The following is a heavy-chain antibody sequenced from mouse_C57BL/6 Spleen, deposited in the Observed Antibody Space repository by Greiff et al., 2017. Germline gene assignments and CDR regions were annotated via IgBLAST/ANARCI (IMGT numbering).Heavy chain of an antibody. Sequence: EVQLVESGGDLVKPGGSLKLSCAASGFTFSSYGMSWVRQTPDKRLEWVATISSGGSYTYYPDSVKGRFTISRDNAKNTLYLQMSSLKSEDTAMYYCARLYSNYEGSAMDYWGQGTSVTVSS. CDR1: GFTFSSYG. D-gene: IGHD2-5*01. CDR2: ISSGGSYT. CDR3: ARLYSNYEGSAMDY. V-gene: IGHV5-6*01. J-gene: IGHJ4*01.